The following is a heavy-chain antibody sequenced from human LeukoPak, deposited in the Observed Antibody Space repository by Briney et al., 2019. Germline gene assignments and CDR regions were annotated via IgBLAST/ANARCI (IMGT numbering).Heavy chain of an antibody. V-gene: IGHV3-7*01. Sequence: GGSLRLSCAASGFTFSSNWMSWVRQAPGKGLEWVANIKQDGSEKYYVDSVKGRFTISRDNAKNSLYLQMNSLRAEDTAVYYCAKDGGYSYGPDYWGQGTLVTVSS. CDR1: GFTFSSNW. D-gene: IGHD5-18*01. J-gene: IGHJ4*02. CDR3: AKDGGYSYGPDY. CDR2: IKQDGSEK.